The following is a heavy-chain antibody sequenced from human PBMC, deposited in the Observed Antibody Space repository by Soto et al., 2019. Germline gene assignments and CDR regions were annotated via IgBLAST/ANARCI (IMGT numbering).Heavy chain of an antibody. Sequence: KASETLSLTCSVSGGSFSSSSWSWVRQPPGKELEWIGYISYSGGTTYNPAFKRGITLSVDTSKNQFSLRVASVTAADTAVYYCARGHRAMEYYYYYGMDVWGQGTTVTVSS. CDR3: ARGHRAMEYYYYYGMDV. V-gene: IGHV4-59*01. CDR2: ISYSGGT. J-gene: IGHJ6*02. CDR1: GGSFSSSS. D-gene: IGHD5-18*01.